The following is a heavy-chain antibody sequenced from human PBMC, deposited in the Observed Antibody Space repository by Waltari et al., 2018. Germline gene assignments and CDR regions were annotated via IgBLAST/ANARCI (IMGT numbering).Heavy chain of an antibody. D-gene: IGHD3-22*01. J-gene: IGHJ4*02. CDR1: GFTFSRSR. CDR3: AKEGGYYDSSGYLDY. Sequence: QVQLVESGGGVVQPGRSMRLSCAASGFTFSRSRMHWVRQAPGKGLEWVAVISYDGSNKYYADSVKGRFTISRDNSKNTLYLQMNSLRAEDTAVYYCAKEGGYYDSSGYLDYWGQGTLVTVSS. CDR2: ISYDGSNK. V-gene: IGHV3-30*18.